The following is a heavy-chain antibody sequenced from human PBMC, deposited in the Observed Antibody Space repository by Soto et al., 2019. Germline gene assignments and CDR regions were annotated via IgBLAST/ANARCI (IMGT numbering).Heavy chain of an antibody. J-gene: IGHJ4*02. CDR2: IGTAGDT. V-gene: IGHV3-13*01. CDR3: AREDDSSGYDC. D-gene: IGHD3-22*01. CDR1: GFTFSSYD. Sequence: EVQLVESGGGLVQPGGSLRLSCAASGFTFSSYDMHWVRQATGKGLEWVSAIGTAGDTYYPGSVKGRFTISRENAKNSLYSQNNRPGTVGTAVYYCAREDDSSGYDCWGQGTLVTVSS.